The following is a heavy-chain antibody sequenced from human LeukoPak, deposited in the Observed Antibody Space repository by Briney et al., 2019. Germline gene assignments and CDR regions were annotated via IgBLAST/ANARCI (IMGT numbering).Heavy chain of an antibody. D-gene: IGHD6-19*01. V-gene: IGHV4-39*01. Sequence: SSTYMNWVRQPPGKGPEWIGSIYYSGSTYYNPSLKSRVTISVDTSKNQFSLKLSSVTAADTAVYYCARHLGQWLDHFDYWGQGTLVTVSS. CDR3: ARHLGQWLDHFDY. CDR2: IYYSGST. J-gene: IGHJ4*02. CDR1: SSTY.